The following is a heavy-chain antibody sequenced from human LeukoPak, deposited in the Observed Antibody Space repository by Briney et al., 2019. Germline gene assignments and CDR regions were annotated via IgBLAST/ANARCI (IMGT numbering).Heavy chain of an antibody. D-gene: IGHD1-14*01. Sequence: GGSLRLSCAASGFTFSSYAMHWVRQAPGKGLEWVAAISYDGSNKYYADSVRGRFTISRDNSKNTLYLQMNSLRAEDTAVYYCARAASPGSEPFDYWGQGTLVTVSS. CDR1: GFTFSSYA. V-gene: IGHV3-30*01. J-gene: IGHJ4*02. CDR2: ISYDGSNK. CDR3: ARAASPGSEPFDY.